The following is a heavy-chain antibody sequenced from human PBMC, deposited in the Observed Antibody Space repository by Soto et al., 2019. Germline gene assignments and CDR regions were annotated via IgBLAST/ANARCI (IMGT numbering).Heavy chain of an antibody. V-gene: IGHV4-59*01. D-gene: IGHD6-6*01. CDR2: IYYSGST. J-gene: IGHJ6*03. Sequence: SETLSLTCTVSGGSISSYYWSWIRQPPGKGLEWIGYIYYSGSTNYNPSLKSRVTISVDTSKNQFSLKLSSVTAADTAVYYCSRDLKEYSRSSPYHYYYMDVWGKGTTVTVSS. CDR1: GGSISSYY. CDR3: SRDLKEYSRSSPYHYYYMDV.